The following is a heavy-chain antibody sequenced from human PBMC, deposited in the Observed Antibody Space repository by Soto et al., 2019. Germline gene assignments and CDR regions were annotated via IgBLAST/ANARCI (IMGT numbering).Heavy chain of an antibody. J-gene: IGHJ4*02. CDR2: ISAYNGNT. D-gene: IGHD1-26*01. Sequence: EASVKVSCKASGDTFTSYGISWVRQAPGQGLEWMGWISAYNGNTNYAQTLQGRVTMTTDTSTNTAYMELRSLRSDDTAVYYCARDYRYQYSGTYSVDYWGQGTLVTVSS. CDR1: GDTFTSYG. CDR3: ARDYRYQYSGTYSVDY. V-gene: IGHV1-18*01.